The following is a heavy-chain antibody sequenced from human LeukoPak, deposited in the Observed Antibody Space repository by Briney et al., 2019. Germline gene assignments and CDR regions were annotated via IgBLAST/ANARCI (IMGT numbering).Heavy chain of an antibody. CDR1: GGSISSSSYY. Sequence: SETLSLTCTVSGGSISSSSYYWGWIRQPPGKGLGWIGSIYYSGSTYYNPSLKSRVTISVDTSKNQFSLKLSSVTAADMAVYYCAREVVGVINHWGQGTLVTVSS. CDR3: AREVVGVINH. J-gene: IGHJ5*02. CDR2: IYYSGST. D-gene: IGHD3-16*02. V-gene: IGHV4-39*07.